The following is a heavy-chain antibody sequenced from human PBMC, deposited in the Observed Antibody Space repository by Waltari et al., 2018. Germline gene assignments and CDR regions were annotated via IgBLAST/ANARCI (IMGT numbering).Heavy chain of an antibody. CDR2: IRYEGREK. J-gene: IGHJ4*02. CDR1: GFTFDAYW. CDR3: VGDHRESADPKDY. D-gene: IGHD1-26*01. V-gene: IGHV3-7*04. Sequence: EVDLVESGGGLVQPGGYLRLSCAASGFTFDAYWMTWVRQAPGKGLGCVANIRYEGREKNDVDSVNGRFTISRDNTKSSLYLEMISLRAEDTAVYFCVGDHRESADPKDYWGQGTLVSVSS.